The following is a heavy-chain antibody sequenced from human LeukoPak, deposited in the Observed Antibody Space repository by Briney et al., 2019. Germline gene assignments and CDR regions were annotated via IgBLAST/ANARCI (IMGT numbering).Heavy chain of an antibody. CDR2: IIPILGIA. J-gene: IGHJ4*02. D-gene: IGHD3-3*01. CDR3: ARDAGTIFGVVIIRPSYFDY. CDR1: GYTFTGYY. V-gene: IGHV1-69*04. Sequence: ASVKVSCKASGYTFTGYYMHWVRQAPGQGLEWMGRIIPILGIANYAQKFQGRVTITADKSTSTAYMELSSLRSEDTAVYYCARDAGTIFGVVIIRPSYFDYWGQGTLVTVSS.